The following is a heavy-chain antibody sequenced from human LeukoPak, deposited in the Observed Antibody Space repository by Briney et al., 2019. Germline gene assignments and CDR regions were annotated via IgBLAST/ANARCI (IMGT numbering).Heavy chain of an antibody. D-gene: IGHD5-12*01. Sequence: SGGSLRLSCAASGFTFSSYSMNWVRQAPGKGLEWVSSISSSSSYIYYADSVEGRFTISRDNAKNSLYLQMNSLRAEDTAVYYCARDRGRSVATSYFDYWGQGTLVTVSS. J-gene: IGHJ4*02. CDR3: ARDRGRSVATSYFDY. CDR1: GFTFSSYS. CDR2: ISSSSSYI. V-gene: IGHV3-21*01.